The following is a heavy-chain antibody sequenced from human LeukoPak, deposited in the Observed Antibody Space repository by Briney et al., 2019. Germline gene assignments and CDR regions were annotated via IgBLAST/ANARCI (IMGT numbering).Heavy chain of an antibody. CDR2: ISYDGSNK. CDR1: GFTFSSYA. D-gene: IGHD3-22*01. J-gene: IGHJ5*02. V-gene: IGHV3-30-3*01. Sequence: TGGSLRLSCAASGFTFSSYAMHWVRQAPGKGLEWVAVISYDGSNKYYADSVKGRFTISRDNSKNTLYLQMNSLRAEDTAVYYCARGVRSYNSSGYNWFDPWGQGTLVTVSS. CDR3: ARGVRSYNSSGYNWFDP.